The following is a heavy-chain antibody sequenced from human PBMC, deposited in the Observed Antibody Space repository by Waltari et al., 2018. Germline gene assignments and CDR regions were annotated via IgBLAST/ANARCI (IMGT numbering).Heavy chain of an antibody. V-gene: IGHV3-7*01. J-gene: IGHJ4*02. CDR2: IKQDGSEK. D-gene: IGHD6-19*01. CDR1: GFTFSTYW. Sequence: EVQVVESGGGLVQPWGSLRRSCAASGFTFSTYWMSWVRQAHGKGLEWVANIKQDGSEKYYVDSVKGRFTISRDNAKNSLYLQMNSLRAEDTAMYYCAKTDSSGWTGDYWGQGTLVTVSS. CDR3: AKTDSSGWTGDY.